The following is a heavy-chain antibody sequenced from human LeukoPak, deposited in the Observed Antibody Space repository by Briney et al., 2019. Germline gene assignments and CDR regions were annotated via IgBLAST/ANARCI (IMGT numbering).Heavy chain of an antibody. D-gene: IGHD5-24*01. J-gene: IGHJ4*02. CDR2: IGVTGDT. CDR3: VRDGDDFNFDY. V-gene: IGHV3-13*01. Sequence: GGSLRLSCAASGFTFSKDDFHWVRQAPGKGLEWVAAIGVTGDTYYADSVKGRFTISRDNAKNTLYLQMSSLRAEDTAVYFCVRDGDDFNFDYWGQGSLVTVSS. CDR1: GFTFSKDD.